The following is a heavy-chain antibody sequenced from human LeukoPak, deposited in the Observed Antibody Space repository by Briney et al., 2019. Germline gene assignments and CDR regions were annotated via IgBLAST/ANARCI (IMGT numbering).Heavy chain of an antibody. D-gene: IGHD2-2*01. Sequence: GGSLRLSCAASGFTFGTYWMSWVRQAPGKGLEWVANIKEDGNEKYYVDSVKGRFTISRDNAKKLLYLQMNSLRAEDTAVYYCARDRSRFYYWGQGTLVTVSS. CDR3: ARDRSRFYY. V-gene: IGHV3-7*01. CDR1: GFTFGTYW. J-gene: IGHJ4*02. CDR2: IKEDGNEK.